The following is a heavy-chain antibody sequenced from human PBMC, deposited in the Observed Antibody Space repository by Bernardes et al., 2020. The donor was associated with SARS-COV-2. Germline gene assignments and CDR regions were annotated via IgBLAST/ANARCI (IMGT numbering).Heavy chain of an antibody. Sequence: GSLSLLCAASGFTFSSYAMSWVRQAPGKGLEWVSAISGSGGSTYYADSVKGRFTFSRDNSKNTLYLQMNSLRAEDTAVYYCAKDRVTRWLRFPTDYYYYYYGMDVWGKGTTVTVSS. D-gene: IGHD5-12*01. V-gene: IGHV3-23*01. CDR2: ISGSGGST. J-gene: IGHJ6*04. CDR3: AKDRVTRWLRFPTDYYYYYYGMDV. CDR1: GFTFSSYA.